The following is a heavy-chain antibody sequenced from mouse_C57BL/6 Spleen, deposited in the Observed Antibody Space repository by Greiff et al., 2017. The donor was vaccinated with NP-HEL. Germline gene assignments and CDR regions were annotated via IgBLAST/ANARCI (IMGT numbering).Heavy chain of an antibody. CDR2: INYDGSST. V-gene: IGHV5-16*01. Sequence: EVNLVESEGGLVQPGSSMKLSCTASGFTFSDYYMAWVRQVPEKGLEWVANINYDGSSTYYLDSLKSRFIISRDNAKNILYLQMSSLKSEDTATYYCARSCIYYDYNYYAMDYWGQGTSVTVSS. CDR1: GFTFSDYY. D-gene: IGHD2-4*01. J-gene: IGHJ4*01. CDR3: ARSCIYYDYNYYAMDY.